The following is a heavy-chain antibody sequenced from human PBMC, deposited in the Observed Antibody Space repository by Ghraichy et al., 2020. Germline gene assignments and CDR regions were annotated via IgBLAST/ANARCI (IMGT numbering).Heavy chain of an antibody. CDR3: ARGPRFLEWHLYYYYYGMDV. V-gene: IGHV4-34*01. CDR2: INHSGST. D-gene: IGHD3-3*01. Sequence: SETLSLTCAVYGGSFSGYYWSWIRQPPGKGLEWIGEINHSGSTNYNPSLKSRVTISVDTSKNQFSLKLSSVTAADTAVYYCARGPRFLEWHLYYYYYGMDVWGQGTTVTVSS. CDR1: GGSFSGYY. J-gene: IGHJ6*02.